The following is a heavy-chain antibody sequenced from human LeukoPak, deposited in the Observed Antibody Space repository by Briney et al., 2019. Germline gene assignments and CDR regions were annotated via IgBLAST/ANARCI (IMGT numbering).Heavy chain of an antibody. D-gene: IGHD1-26*01. CDR1: GFTVSSNY. Sequence: GGSLRLSCAASGFTVSSNYMSWVRQAPGKGLEWVSGISGSGGNTYYADSVKGRFTISRDNSKNTLYLQMNSLRAEDTAVYYCAKYIVGATKGYFDYWGQGTLVTVSS. V-gene: IGHV3-23*01. CDR2: ISGSGGNT. J-gene: IGHJ4*02. CDR3: AKYIVGATKGYFDY.